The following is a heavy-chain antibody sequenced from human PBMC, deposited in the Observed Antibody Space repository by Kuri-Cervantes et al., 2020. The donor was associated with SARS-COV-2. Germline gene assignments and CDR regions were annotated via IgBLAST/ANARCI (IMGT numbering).Heavy chain of an antibody. J-gene: IGHJ4*02. D-gene: IGHD4-17*01. CDR1: GFTVNYYW. Sequence: GESLKISCAASGFTVNYYWMTWVRQAPGGGLEWVANVKQDGSETYYVESVKGRFTISRDNAKNSLYLQMNSLRADDTAVYYCALYGDYYYWGQGTLVTVSS. CDR2: VKQDGSET. V-gene: IGHV3-7*01. CDR3: ALYGDYYY.